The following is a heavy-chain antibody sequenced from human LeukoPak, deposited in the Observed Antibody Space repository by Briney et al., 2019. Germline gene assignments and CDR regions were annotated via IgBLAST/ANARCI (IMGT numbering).Heavy chain of an antibody. CDR2: IYENGGTT. Sequence: GGSLRLSCVGSGFTFRSHAMSWVRQAPEKGLEFVLGIYENGGTTYYADSVKGRFSISRDNSKNTLYLQMDSLRGEDTAVYYCAKDFRIGYSAHFDYWGQGALVTVSS. CDR1: GFTFRSHA. D-gene: IGHD2-21*01. J-gene: IGHJ4*02. V-gene: IGHV3-23*01. CDR3: AKDFRIGYSAHFDY.